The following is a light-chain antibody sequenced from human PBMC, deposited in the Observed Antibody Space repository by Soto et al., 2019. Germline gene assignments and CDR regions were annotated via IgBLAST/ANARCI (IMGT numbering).Light chain of an antibody. V-gene: IGLV6-57*04. CDR3: QSYDTSNVV. CDR2: EDN. Sequence: NFMLTQPHSVSESPGKTVTISCTRSSGSIASNYVQWYQQRPDSAPTTVIYEDNQRPSGVPDRFSGSIDSSSNSASLSISGLKTEDEADYYCQSYDTSNVVFGGGTQLTVL. CDR1: SGSIASNY. J-gene: IGLJ2*01.